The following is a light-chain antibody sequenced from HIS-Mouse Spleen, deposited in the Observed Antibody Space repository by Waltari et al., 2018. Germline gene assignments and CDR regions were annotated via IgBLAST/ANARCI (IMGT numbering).Light chain of an antibody. V-gene: IGKV1-33*01. CDR3: QQYDNLRGIT. Sequence: DIQMTQSPSSLSASVGDRVTITCQASQEISNYLNWYQQKPGKAPKLLIYDASNLETGVPSRFSGSGSGTDFTFTISSLQPEDIATYYCQQYDNLRGITFGPGTKVDIK. J-gene: IGKJ3*01. CDR2: DAS. CDR1: QEISNY.